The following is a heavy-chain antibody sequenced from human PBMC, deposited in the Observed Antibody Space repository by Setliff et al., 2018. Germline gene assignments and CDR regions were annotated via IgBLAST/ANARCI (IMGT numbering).Heavy chain of an antibody. J-gene: IGHJ6*03. V-gene: IGHV1-2*02. CDR1: GYIFNSYG. CDR2: INPRTGVT. D-gene: IGHD3-10*01. CDR3: ARGTDYHGSGSYWAKDV. Sequence: ASVKVSCKASGYIFNSYGIAWVRQAPGQGLEWMGWINPRTGVTNYARNFQGRVTMTRDTSITTVYMDLSRLKSDDTAVYYCARGTDYHGSGSYWAKDVWGKGTTVTVSS.